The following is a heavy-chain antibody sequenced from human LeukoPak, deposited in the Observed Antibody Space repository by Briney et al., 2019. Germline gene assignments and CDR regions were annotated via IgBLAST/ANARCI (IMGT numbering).Heavy chain of an antibody. CDR1: GFTFSSYA. J-gene: IGHJ4*02. Sequence: GGCLRLSCAASGFTFSSYAMGWVRQAPRKGLEWGSSISGNSGRTYYADSVKGRFSISRDNSNNTLYLQMNSLRAEDAAVYYCAKSTSSWERVDYWGQGTLVTVSS. V-gene: IGHV3-23*01. CDR3: AKSTSSWERVDY. CDR2: ISGNSGRT. D-gene: IGHD6-13*01.